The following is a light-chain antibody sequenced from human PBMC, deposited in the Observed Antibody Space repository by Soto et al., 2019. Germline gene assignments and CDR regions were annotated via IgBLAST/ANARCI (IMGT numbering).Light chain of an antibody. V-gene: IGKV3-20*01. Sequence: EIVLTQSPGTLSLSPGERATLSCRASQSVSSSYLAWYQQKPGQAPRLLIYGASSRVTGIPDRFSGSGSGRELTRTISSLEPQEFAVYYCQQYGSSPRLTFGGGTKVEIK. CDR3: QQYGSSPRLT. CDR2: GAS. CDR1: QSVSSSY. J-gene: IGKJ4*01.